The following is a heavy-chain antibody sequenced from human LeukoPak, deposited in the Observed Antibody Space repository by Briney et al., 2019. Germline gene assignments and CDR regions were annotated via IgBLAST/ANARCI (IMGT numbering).Heavy chain of an antibody. CDR2: IYTGGGT. CDR1: EFTVSSNF. Sequence: GGSLRLPCAASEFTVSSNFMGWVRQAPGKGLEGVSVIYTGGGTYYADSVKGRFTVSRDNSKNTLYLQMNSLRADDTAVYYCARQPRNAGGYYYYYFDYWGQGTLVTVSS. V-gene: IGHV3-66*04. CDR3: ARQPRNAGGYYYYYFDY. J-gene: IGHJ4*02. D-gene: IGHD3-22*01.